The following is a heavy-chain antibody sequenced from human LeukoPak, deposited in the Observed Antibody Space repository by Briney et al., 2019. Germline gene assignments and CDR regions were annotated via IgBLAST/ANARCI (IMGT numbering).Heavy chain of an antibody. CDR2: INPNSGGT. Sequence: ASVKVSCKASGYTFTGYYMHWVRQATGQGLEWMGWINPNSGGTNYAQKFQGRVTMTRDTSISTAYMELSRLRSDDTAVYYCASDCYDVLTGYYTGASDYWGQGTLVTVSS. J-gene: IGHJ4*02. V-gene: IGHV1-2*02. CDR3: ASDCYDVLTGYYTGASDY. D-gene: IGHD3-9*01. CDR1: GYTFTGYY.